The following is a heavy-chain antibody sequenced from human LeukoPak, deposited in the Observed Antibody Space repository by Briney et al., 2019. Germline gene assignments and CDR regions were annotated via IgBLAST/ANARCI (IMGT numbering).Heavy chain of an antibody. J-gene: IGHJ4*02. D-gene: IGHD5-12*01. CDR2: ISYSGNT. CDR1: GDSISSDGYY. V-gene: IGHV4-31*03. CDR3: ARAPVATPSEFDY. Sequence: KSSETLSLTCTVSGDSISSDGYYWSWIRQHPGKGLEWIGYISYSGNTYYNPSLKSRAAISADTPKNQFSLKLSSTTAADTAVYYCARAPVATPSEFDYWGQGTLVTVSS.